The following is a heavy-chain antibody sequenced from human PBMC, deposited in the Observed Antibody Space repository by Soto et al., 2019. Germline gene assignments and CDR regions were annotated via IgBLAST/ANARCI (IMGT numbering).Heavy chain of an antibody. J-gene: IGHJ5*02. CDR3: ARAAVVAATPNWFDP. CDR2: ISAYNGNT. D-gene: IGHD2-15*01. V-gene: IGHV1-18*01. Sequence: QVQLVQSGAEVKKPGASVKVSCKASGYTFTSYGISWVRQAPGQGLEWMGWISAYNGNTNYAQKLQGRVTMTTDTSKSTASLELRSLRSDDTAVYYCARAAVVAATPNWFDPWGQGTLVTVSS. CDR1: GYTFTSYG.